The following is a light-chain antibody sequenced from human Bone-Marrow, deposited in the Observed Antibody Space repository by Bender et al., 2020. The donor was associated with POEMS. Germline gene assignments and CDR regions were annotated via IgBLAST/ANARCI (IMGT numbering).Light chain of an antibody. Sequence: YVLTQPPSVSVAPGQTATVTCGGEDIGSEDVHWYQQKSGQAPVLVVYDDSDRPSGIPERFSGSNSGTRATLTISGARVEDEADYYCYSTDSSGDHRVFGGGTKLTVL. CDR3: YSTDSSGDHRV. V-gene: IGLV3-10*01. CDR2: DDS. CDR1: DIGSED. J-gene: IGLJ2*01.